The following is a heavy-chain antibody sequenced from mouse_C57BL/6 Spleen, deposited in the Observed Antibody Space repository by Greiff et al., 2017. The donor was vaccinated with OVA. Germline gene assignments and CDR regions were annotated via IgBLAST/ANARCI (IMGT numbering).Heavy chain of an antibody. D-gene: IGHD1-1*01. J-gene: IGHJ3*01. V-gene: IGHV1-15*01. Sequence: VQLQQSGAELVRPGASVTLSCKASGYTFTDYEMHWVKQTPVHGLEWIGAIDPETGGTAYTQKFQGKAILPADKSSSTAYLELRSLTSEDSAFYYCTRGRYGSSYWFAYWGQGTLVTVSA. CDR1: GYTFTDYE. CDR2: IDPETGGT. CDR3: TRGRYGSSYWFAY.